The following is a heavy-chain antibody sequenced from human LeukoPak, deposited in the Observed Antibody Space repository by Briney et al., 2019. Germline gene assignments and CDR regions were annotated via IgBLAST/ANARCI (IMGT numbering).Heavy chain of an antibody. Sequence: GGSLRLSCAASGFTFSSYAMSWVRQAPGKGLEWVSAISGSGGSTYYADSVKGRFTISRDNSKNTPYLQMNSLRAEDTAVYYCVGFSGWYQTGVYWGQGTLVTVSS. J-gene: IGHJ4*02. CDR2: ISGSGGST. CDR1: GFTFSSYA. CDR3: VGFSGWYQTGVY. D-gene: IGHD6-19*01. V-gene: IGHV3-23*01.